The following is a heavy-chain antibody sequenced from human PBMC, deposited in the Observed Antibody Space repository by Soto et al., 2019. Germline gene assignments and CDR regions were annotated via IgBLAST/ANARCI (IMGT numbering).Heavy chain of an antibody. Sequence: SETLSLTCTVSGGSISSYYWSWIRQPPGKGLEWIGYIYYSGSTNYNPSLKSRVTISVDTSKNQFSLKLSSVTAADTAVYYCARAHGDYGARWTSHDYWGQGTQVTVSS. D-gene: IGHD4-17*01. J-gene: IGHJ4*02. CDR3: ARAHGDYGARWTSHDY. V-gene: IGHV4-59*01. CDR2: IYYSGST. CDR1: GGSISSYY.